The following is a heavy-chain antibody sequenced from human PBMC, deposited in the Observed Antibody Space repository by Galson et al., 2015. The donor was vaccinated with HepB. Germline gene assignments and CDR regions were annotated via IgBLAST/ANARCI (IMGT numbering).Heavy chain of an antibody. J-gene: IGHJ4*02. V-gene: IGHV3-53*01. CDR2: IYSRGIT. CDR3: ARHPRLRGVPAALYDY. Sequence: SLRLSCAASGFTVSSNYMSWVRQAPGKGLEWVSVIYSRGITYYADSVKGRFTISRDNSKNTLYLQMNSLRAEDTAVYYCARHPRLRGVPAALYDYWGQGTLVTVSS. CDR1: GFTVSSNY. D-gene: IGHD2-2*01.